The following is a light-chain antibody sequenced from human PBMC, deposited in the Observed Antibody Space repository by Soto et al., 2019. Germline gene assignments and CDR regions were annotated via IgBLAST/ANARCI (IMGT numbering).Light chain of an antibody. Sequence: EIVLTQSPGTLSLSPGERATLSCRASQSVSSSYLAWYQQKPGQAPRLLIYGASSRANGIPDRFSGSGSGTEFTLTVSRLEPEDFAVYYCQQYGSSVYTFGQGTKLEIQ. CDR3: QQYGSSVYT. V-gene: IGKV3-20*01. J-gene: IGKJ2*01. CDR2: GAS. CDR1: QSVSSSY.